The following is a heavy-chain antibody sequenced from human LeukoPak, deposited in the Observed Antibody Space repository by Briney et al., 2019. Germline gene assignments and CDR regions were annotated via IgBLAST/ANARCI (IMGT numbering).Heavy chain of an antibody. CDR2: INAYNGNT. D-gene: IGHD6-13*01. V-gene: IGHV1-18*01. J-gene: IGHJ6*02. CDR3: ARDSSPEDYYYYYGMDV. CDR1: GYTFTSYG. Sequence: AASVKVSCKASGYTFTSYGISWLRQAPGQGLEWMGWINAYNGNTNYAQKLQGRVTMTTDTSTSTAYMELRSLRSDDTAVYYCARDSSPEDYYYYYGMDVWGQGTTATVSS.